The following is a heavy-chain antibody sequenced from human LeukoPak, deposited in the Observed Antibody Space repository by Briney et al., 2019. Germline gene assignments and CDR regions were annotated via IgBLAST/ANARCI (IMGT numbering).Heavy chain of an antibody. D-gene: IGHD3-10*01. CDR1: GYSFTNYW. Sequence: GESLKISCKGPGYSFTNYWIGWVRQMPGKGLEWMGIIYPGDSDTRYSPSFQGQVTISADKSISTAYLQWSSLKASDTAMYYCATKFYGSGSYLRYWGQGTLVTVSS. J-gene: IGHJ4*02. V-gene: IGHV5-51*01. CDR3: ATKFYGSGSYLRY. CDR2: IYPGDSDT.